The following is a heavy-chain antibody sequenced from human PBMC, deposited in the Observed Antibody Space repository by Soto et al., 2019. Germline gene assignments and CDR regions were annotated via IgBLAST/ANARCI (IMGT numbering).Heavy chain of an antibody. V-gene: IGHV3-49*03. Sequence: HPGGSLRLSCTASGFTFGDYAMSWFRQAPGKGLEWVGFIRSKAYGGTTEYAASVKGRFTISRDDSKSIAYLQMNSLKTEDTAVYYCTRDPALYSSGWYGYYYYYGMDVWGQGTTVTVSS. CDR2: IRSKAYGGTT. D-gene: IGHD6-19*01. J-gene: IGHJ6*02. CDR3: TRDPALYSSGWYGYYYYYGMDV. CDR1: GFTFGDYA.